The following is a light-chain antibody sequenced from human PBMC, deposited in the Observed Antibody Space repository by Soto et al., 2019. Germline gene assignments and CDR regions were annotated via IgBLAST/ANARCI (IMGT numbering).Light chain of an antibody. CDR3: RSYTSSSTLYA. Sequence: QSVLTQPASVSGSPGQSITISCTGTSSDVGGYNYVSWYQQHPGKAPKVMIYEVSNRPSGVSNRFSGSKSGNTAALTISGLQAEDEADYYCRSYTSSSTLYAFGTGTKLTVL. CDR2: EVS. CDR1: SSDVGGYNY. J-gene: IGLJ1*01. V-gene: IGLV2-14*01.